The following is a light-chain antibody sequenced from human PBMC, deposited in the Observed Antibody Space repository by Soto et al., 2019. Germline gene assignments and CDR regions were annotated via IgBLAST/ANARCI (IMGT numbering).Light chain of an antibody. J-gene: IGLJ2*01. V-gene: IGLV2-23*01. Sequence: QSALSQPASVSGSPGQSLTISCTGTSSDVGRYNLVSWYQPHPGKAPKLIIYEDIERPSAVSIRFSGSKSGNTASLTISGLQTEDEADHYCCSYARGTSVVFGGGTKLTVL. CDR2: EDI. CDR3: CSYARGTSVV. CDR1: SSDVGRYNL.